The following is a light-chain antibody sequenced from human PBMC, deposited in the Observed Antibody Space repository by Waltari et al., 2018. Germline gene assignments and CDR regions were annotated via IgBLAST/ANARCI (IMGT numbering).Light chain of an antibody. J-gene: IGKJ1*01. Sequence: EIVLTQSPGTLSLSPGERATLSCRASQSVSRTLAWYQQKPGQAPRLLIYDASTRATGIADRFSCSGSGTDFSLTISRLEPEDFAVYYCQKYGRLPATFGQGTKVEIK. CDR2: DAS. CDR1: QSVSRT. V-gene: IGKV3-20*01. CDR3: QKYGRLPAT.